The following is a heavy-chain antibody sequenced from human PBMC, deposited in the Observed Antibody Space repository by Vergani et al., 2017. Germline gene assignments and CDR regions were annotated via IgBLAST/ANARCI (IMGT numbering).Heavy chain of an antibody. V-gene: IGHV4-59*12. CDR1: GGSISSYY. CDR2: IYYSGST. J-gene: IGHJ2*01. Sequence: QVQLQESGPGLVKPSETLSLTCTVSGGSISSYYWSWIRQPPGKGLEWIGYIYYSGSTNYNPSLKSRVTISVDTSKNQFSLKLSSVTAADTAVYYCARGAKQQLAGFYFDLWGRGTLVTVSS. CDR3: ARGAKQQLAGFYFDL. D-gene: IGHD6-13*01.